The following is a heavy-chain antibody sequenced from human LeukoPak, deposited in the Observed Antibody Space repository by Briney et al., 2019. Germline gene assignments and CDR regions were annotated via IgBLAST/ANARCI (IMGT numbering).Heavy chain of an antibody. CDR2: INPNSGGT. D-gene: IGHD3-22*01. Sequence: ASVKVSCKASGYTFTGYYMHWVRQAPGQGLEWMGWINPNSGGTNYAQKFQGRVTMTRDTSISTAYMELSRLRSDDTAVYFCARAPVLYWDYYHSSGPADLAPQFDAFDIWGQETMVTVSS. J-gene: IGHJ3*02. CDR3: ARAPVLYWDYYHSSGPADLAPQFDAFDI. CDR1: GYTFTGYY. V-gene: IGHV1-2*02.